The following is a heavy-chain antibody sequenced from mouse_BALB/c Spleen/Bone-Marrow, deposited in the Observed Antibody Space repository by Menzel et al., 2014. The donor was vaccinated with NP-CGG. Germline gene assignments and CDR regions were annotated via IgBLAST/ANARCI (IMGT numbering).Heavy chain of an antibody. V-gene: IGHV1-20*02. CDR1: GYSFTGYF. D-gene: IGHD3-2*02. J-gene: IGHJ3*01. CDR3: ARSGDSDGFAY. Sequence: VQLQQSGPELVKPGASVKISCKASGYSFTGYFMNWVMQSHGKSLEWIGRINPYNGDTFYNQKFKGKATLTVDKSSSTAHMELRSLASEDSAVYYCARSGDSDGFAYWGQGTLVTVSA. CDR2: INPYNGDT.